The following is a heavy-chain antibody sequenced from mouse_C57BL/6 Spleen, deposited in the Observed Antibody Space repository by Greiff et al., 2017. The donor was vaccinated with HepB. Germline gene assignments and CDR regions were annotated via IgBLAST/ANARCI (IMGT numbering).Heavy chain of an antibody. CDR1: GYAFSSSW. Sequence: QVHVKQSGPELVKPGASVKISCTASGYAFSSSWMNWVKQRPGKGLEWIGRIYPGDGDTNYNGKFKGKATLTADKSSSTAYMQLSSLTSEDSAVYFCARTYSNGYFDYWGQGTTLTVSS. J-gene: IGHJ2*01. CDR3: ARTYSNGYFDY. CDR2: IYPGDGDT. D-gene: IGHD2-5*01. V-gene: IGHV1-82*01.